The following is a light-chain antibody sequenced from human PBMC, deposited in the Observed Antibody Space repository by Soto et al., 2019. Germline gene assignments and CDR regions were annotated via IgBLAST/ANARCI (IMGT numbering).Light chain of an antibody. J-gene: IGKJ2*01. Sequence: EVVMTQSPATLSVSPGEGATLSCRASQGIGDTLAWYQHKPGQTPRLLIYDTSTRATGVPARFSGSRSGTEFTLTISRLEPEDSAVYYCQHYDSSPPYTFGQGTKLEIK. CDR3: QHYDSSPPYT. CDR2: DTS. V-gene: IGKV3-15*01. CDR1: QGIGDT.